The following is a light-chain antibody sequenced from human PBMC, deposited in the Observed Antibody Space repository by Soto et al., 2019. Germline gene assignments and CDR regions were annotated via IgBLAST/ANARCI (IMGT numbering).Light chain of an antibody. Sequence: QSALTQPPSVSGSPGQSVTISCTGTSSDVGSNNRDSWYQQPPGTAPKLMLYEVSNRPSGVPDRFSGTKSGNTASLTISGLQAEEEADYYCSSYTSSSIWLFGGGTKLTVL. CDR1: SSDVGSNNR. V-gene: IGLV2-18*02. CDR2: EVS. CDR3: SSYTSSSIWL. J-gene: IGLJ2*01.